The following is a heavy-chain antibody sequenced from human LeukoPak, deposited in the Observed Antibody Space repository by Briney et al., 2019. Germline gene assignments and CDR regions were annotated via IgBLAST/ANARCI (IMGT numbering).Heavy chain of an antibody. J-gene: IGHJ4*02. CDR1: GFTFSSYE. D-gene: IGHD6-19*01. CDR2: ISSSGSTT. CDR3: AREADTGGYRFDY. V-gene: IGHV3-48*03. Sequence: GGSLRLSCAASGFTFSSYEMIWVRQAPGKGLEWLSYISSSGSTTLYADSVKGRLTISRDNSKNSLFLQMGSLRAEDTAVYYCAREADTGGYRFDYWGRGTLLTVSS.